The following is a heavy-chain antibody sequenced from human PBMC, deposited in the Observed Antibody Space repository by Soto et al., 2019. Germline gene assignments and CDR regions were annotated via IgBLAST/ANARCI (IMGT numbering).Heavy chain of an antibody. CDR3: ARDEYGGTV. CDR1: GGSVSSGSYY. J-gene: IGHJ4*02. CDR2: IHSSGST. V-gene: IGHV4-61*03. Sequence: QVQLQEPGPGLVKPSETLSLTCSVSGGSVSSGSYYWTWIRQPPGKGLEWIGYIHSSGSTTYNPSLKSRGTLSGDTSKNHASLKLSAVTAADTAVYYCARDEYGGTVWGQGAL. D-gene: IGHD4-17*01.